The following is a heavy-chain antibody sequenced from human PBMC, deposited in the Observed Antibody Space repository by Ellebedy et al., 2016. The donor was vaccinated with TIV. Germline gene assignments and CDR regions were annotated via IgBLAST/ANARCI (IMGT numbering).Heavy chain of an antibody. Sequence: GESLKISCAASGFTFSSYGMHWVRQGPGKGLEWVAIIWYDGSKKYYADSVKGRFTISRDNSKNTLYLQMNSLRAEDTAVYYCARHGEGDSYGSSGFDPWGQGTLATVSS. J-gene: IGHJ5*02. D-gene: IGHD5-18*01. CDR3: ARHGEGDSYGSSGFDP. CDR2: IWYDGSKK. CDR1: GFTFSSYG. V-gene: IGHV3-33*01.